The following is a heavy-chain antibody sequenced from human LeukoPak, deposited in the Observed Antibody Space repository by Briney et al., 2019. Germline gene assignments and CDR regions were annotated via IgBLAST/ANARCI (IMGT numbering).Heavy chain of an antibody. D-gene: IGHD3-9*01. V-gene: IGHV3-48*03. J-gene: IGHJ5*02. CDR2: ISSSGSTI. CDR3: ARESHYDILTGYT. Sequence: GGSLRLSCAASGFTFSSYEMNWVRQAPGKGLEWVSYISSSGSTIYYADSVKGRFTISRDNAKNSLYLQMNSLRAEDTAVYYCARESHYDILTGYTWGQGTLVTVSS. CDR1: GFTFSSYE.